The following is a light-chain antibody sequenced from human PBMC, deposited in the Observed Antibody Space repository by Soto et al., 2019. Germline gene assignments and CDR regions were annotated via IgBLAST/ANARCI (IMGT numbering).Light chain of an antibody. CDR3: QQYGSSGT. Sequence: DIVLTQSPATLSVSPGERATLSCRACQSVSSYLAWYQQKPGQAPRLLIYGASNRATGLPDRFSGSGSGTDFTLTISRLEPEDFAVYYCQQYGSSGTFGQGTKVDIK. CDR2: GAS. J-gene: IGKJ1*01. CDR1: QSVSSY. V-gene: IGKV3-20*01.